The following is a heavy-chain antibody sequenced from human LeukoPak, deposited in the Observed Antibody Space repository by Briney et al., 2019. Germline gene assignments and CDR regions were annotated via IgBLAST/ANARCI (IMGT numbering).Heavy chain of an antibody. J-gene: IGHJ4*02. V-gene: IGHV4-59*01. D-gene: IGHD4-11*01. CDR3: ARYSRNSDYILDY. CDR2: IYYSGDS. CDR1: GASISRNY. Sequence: SETLSLTCSVSGASISRNYWSWIRQPPGKPLEWIGYIYYSGDSNYNPSLKSRVTMSIDTSKNQFSRKVTSVTAADTAVYYCARYSRNSDYILDYWGQGTLVTVSS.